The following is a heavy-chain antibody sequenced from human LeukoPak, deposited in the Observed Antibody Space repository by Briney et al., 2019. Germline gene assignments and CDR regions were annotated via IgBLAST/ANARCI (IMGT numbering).Heavy chain of an antibody. V-gene: IGHV1-8*02. CDR1: GYTFTGYY. CDR2: MNPNSGNT. Sequence: ASVKVSCKASGYTFTGYYMHWVRQAPGQGLEWMGWMNPNSGNTGYAQKFQGRVTMTRNTSISTAYMELSSLRSEDTAVYYCARGLMYGGNSEVDYWGQGTLVTVSS. J-gene: IGHJ4*02. D-gene: IGHD4-23*01. CDR3: ARGLMYGGNSEVDY.